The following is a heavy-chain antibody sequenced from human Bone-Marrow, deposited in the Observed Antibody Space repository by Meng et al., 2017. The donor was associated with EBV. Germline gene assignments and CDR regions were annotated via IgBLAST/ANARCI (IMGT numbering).Heavy chain of an antibody. J-gene: IGHJ4*02. V-gene: IGHV4-4*02. CDR3: VRTPRSSSHLFDY. Sequence: QGLLQEAGPGLVKPSGPLALTCAVSGGSISSSNWWSWVRQPPGKGLEWIGEIYHSGSTNYNPSLKSRVTISVDKSKNQFSLKLSSVTAADTAVYYCVRTPRSSSHLFDYWGQGTLVTVSS. CDR2: IYHSGST. D-gene: IGHD6-13*01. CDR1: GGSISSSNW.